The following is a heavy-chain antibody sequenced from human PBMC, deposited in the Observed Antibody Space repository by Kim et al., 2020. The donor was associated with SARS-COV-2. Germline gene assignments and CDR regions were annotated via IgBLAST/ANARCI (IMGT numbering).Heavy chain of an antibody. J-gene: IGHJ6*02. CDR2: ISSSSSTI. D-gene: IGHD1-26*01. V-gene: IGHV3-48*04. CDR1: GFTFSSYS. Sequence: GGSLRLFCAASGFTFSSYSMNWVRQAPGKGLEWVSYISSSSSTIYYADSVKGRFTISRDNAKNSLYLQMNSLRAEDTAVYYCARAGGGSYRYYYYYYGMDVWGQGTTVTVSS. CDR3: ARAGGGSYRYYYYYYGMDV.